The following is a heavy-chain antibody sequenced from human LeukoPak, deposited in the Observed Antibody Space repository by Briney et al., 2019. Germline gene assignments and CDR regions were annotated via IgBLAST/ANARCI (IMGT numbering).Heavy chain of an antibody. V-gene: IGHV1-18*01. CDR3: ARDPLKDMGRGYSGYDYYYYYGMDV. CDR2: ISAYNGNT. Sequence: ASVKVSCKASGYTFTSYGISWVRQAPGQGLEWMGWISAYNGNTNYAQKLQGRVTMTTDTSTSTAYMELRSLRSDDTAVYYCARDPLKDMGRGYSGYDYYYYYGMDVWGQGTTVTVSS. J-gene: IGHJ6*02. D-gene: IGHD5-12*01. CDR1: GYTFTSYG.